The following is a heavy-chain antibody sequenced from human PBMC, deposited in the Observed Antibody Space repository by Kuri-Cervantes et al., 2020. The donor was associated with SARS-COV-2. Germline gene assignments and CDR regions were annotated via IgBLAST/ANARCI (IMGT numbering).Heavy chain of an antibody. CDR1: GYTFTSYY. J-gene: IGHJ6*02. CDR2: INPCGGST. CDR3: ARDGSRGWFGEFYYYGMDV. Sequence: ASVKVSCKASGYTFTSYYMHWVRQAPGQGLEWMGIINPCGGSTSYAQKFQGRVTMTRDTSTSTVYMELSSLRSEDTAVYYCARDGSRGWFGEFYYYGMDVWGQGTTVTVSS. D-gene: IGHD3-10*01. V-gene: IGHV1-46*01.